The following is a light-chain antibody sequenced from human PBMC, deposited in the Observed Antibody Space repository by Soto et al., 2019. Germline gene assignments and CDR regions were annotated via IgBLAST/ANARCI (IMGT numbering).Light chain of an antibody. J-gene: IGLJ3*02. CDR2: EVS. CDR1: SSDVGGYNY. V-gene: IGLV2-8*01. Sequence: QSVLTQPPSASGSPGQSVTISCTGTSSDVGGYNYVSWYQQHPGKAPKLMIYEVSKRPSGVPDRFSGSKSGNTASLTVSGLQAEVEADYYCSSYAGSNMGVFGGGTKLTVL. CDR3: SSYAGSNMGV.